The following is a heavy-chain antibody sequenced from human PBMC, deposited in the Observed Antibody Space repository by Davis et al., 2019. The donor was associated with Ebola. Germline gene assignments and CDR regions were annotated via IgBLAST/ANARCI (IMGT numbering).Heavy chain of an antibody. Sequence: PGGSLRLSCKASGVTVNYYWIGWVRQMPGKGLEWMGPIYPGDSDTRYSPSFQGLVTFSADKSISTAYLQWSSLKASDTAIYYCASTYYWGQGTLVTVSS. J-gene: IGHJ4*02. V-gene: IGHV5-51*01. CDR1: GVTVNYYW. CDR3: ASTYY. CDR2: IYPGDSDT.